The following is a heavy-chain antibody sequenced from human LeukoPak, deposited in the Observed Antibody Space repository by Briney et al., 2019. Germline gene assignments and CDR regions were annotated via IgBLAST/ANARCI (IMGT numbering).Heavy chain of an antibody. CDR3: AKSRSVAGAFDI. CDR1: GFTFSSYA. CDR2: ISGSGYDT. J-gene: IGHJ3*02. D-gene: IGHD6-19*01. V-gene: IGHV3-23*01. Sequence: GESLRLSCAASGFTFSSYAMSWVRQAPGKGLEWVSAISGSGYDTYHADSVKGRFTISRDNSKNTLYLQMNGLRAEDTAVYHCAKSRSVAGAFDIWGPGTMVTVSS.